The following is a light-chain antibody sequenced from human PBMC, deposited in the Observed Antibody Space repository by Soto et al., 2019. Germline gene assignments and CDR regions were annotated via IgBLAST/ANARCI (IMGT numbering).Light chain of an antibody. Sequence: QSVLTQTPSVSGAPGQRVTISCTGRSSNIGAGYDVHWYQHLPGTAPKLLIYGTTNRPSGVPDRFSGSKSGISASLAITGLQAEDEADYYCATWDDSLNALYVFGNGTKVTVL. CDR2: GTT. J-gene: IGLJ1*01. CDR3: ATWDDSLNALYV. CDR1: SSNIGAGYD. V-gene: IGLV1-40*01.